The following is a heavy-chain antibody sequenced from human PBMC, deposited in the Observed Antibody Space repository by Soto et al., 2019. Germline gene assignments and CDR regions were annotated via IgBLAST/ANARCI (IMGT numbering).Heavy chain of an antibody. CDR2: ICCNRSKI. Sequence: GGSLRLSCAASGFTFSSYSMNWVRQAPGKGLEWVSYICCNRSKIYYVDSVKGRFTISRDNSKNTLYLQMNSLRAEDTAVYYCARLDSSSWAFDYWGQGTLVTVSS. D-gene: IGHD6-13*01. CDR1: GFTFSSYS. V-gene: IGHV3-48*01. CDR3: ARLDSSSWAFDY. J-gene: IGHJ4*02.